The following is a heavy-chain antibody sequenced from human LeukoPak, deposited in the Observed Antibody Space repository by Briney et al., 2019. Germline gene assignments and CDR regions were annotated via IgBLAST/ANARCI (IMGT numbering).Heavy chain of an antibody. V-gene: IGHV3-30*04. D-gene: IGHD6-19*01. J-gene: IGHJ4*02. CDR3: ARVQWLEWGIEY. CDR2: IAYDGSYE. Sequence: GGVLRPSCAASGFTFSNFAMHWVRQAPGKGVGWGALIAYDGSYEYYADYVKGRFSISRDNSKNTRYLQMNSLRGDDTAVYYCARVQWLEWGIEYWGQGTLVTVSS. CDR1: GFTFSNFA.